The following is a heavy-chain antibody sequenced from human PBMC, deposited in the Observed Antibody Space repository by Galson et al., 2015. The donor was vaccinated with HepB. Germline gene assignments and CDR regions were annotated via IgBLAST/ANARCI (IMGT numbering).Heavy chain of an antibody. Sequence: SLRLSCAASGFTFSSYAMHWVRQAPGKGLEYVSAISSNGGSTYYADSVKGRFTISRDNSKNTLYLQMSSLRAEDTAVYYCVVYGGRSSSWYADLHFDYWGQGTLVTVSS. CDR3: VVYGGRSSSWYADLHFDY. CDR1: GFTFSSYA. D-gene: IGHD6-13*01. CDR2: ISSNGGST. J-gene: IGHJ4*02. V-gene: IGHV3-64D*06.